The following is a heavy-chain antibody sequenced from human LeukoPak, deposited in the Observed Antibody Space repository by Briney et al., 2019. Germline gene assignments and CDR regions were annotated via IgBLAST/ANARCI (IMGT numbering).Heavy chain of an antibody. J-gene: IGHJ4*02. Sequence: SETLSLTCTVSGGSISSGDYYWSWIRQPPGKGLEWIGYIYYSGSTYYNPSLKSRVTISVDTSKNQFSLKLSSVTAADTAVYYCARVNVYGAGFDYWGQGTLVTVSS. CDR1: GGSISSGDYY. D-gene: IGHD4-17*01. CDR2: IYYSGST. CDR3: ARVNVYGAGFDY. V-gene: IGHV4-30-4*01.